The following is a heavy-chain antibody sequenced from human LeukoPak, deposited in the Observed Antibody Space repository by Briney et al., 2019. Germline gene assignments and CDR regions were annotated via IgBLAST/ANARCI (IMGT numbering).Heavy chain of an antibody. CDR2: IYHSGST. V-gene: IGHV4-38-2*02. Sequence: SETLSLTCTVSGYSISSGYYWGWIRQPPGKGLEWIGSIYHSGSTYYNPSLKSRVTISVDTSKNQFSLKLSSVTAADTAVYYCARTGDYYDSSFFDYWGQGTLVTVSS. D-gene: IGHD3-22*01. CDR1: GYSISSGYY. CDR3: ARTGDYYDSSFFDY. J-gene: IGHJ4*02.